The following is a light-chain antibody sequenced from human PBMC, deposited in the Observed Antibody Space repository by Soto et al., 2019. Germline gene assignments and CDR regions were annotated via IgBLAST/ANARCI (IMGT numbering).Light chain of an antibody. J-gene: IGKJ2*01. CDR1: QSLSSSY. Sequence: EIVLTQSPGTLSLSPGERGTLSCRANQSLSSSYLAWYQQKPGQAPRLLMYGASNRATGIPDRFSGTGSGTDFTLTISRLEPEDFAVYYCQQYGSSPYTFGLGTKLEIK. CDR3: QQYGSSPYT. CDR2: GAS. V-gene: IGKV3-20*01.